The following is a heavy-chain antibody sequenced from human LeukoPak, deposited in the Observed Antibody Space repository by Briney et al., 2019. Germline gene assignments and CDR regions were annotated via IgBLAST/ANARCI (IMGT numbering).Heavy chain of an antibody. V-gene: IGHV3-21*01. CDR3: VSGNDPDSTWESYRLDAFDI. D-gene: IGHD3-16*02. Sequence: PGGSLRLSCAASGYTFRHYSVNWVRQAPGKGLEWVSSISITGDYIYYADSVKGRFTISRDNAKSSLYLQMNSLRAEDTAVYYCVSGNDPDSTWESYRLDAFDIWGQGTTVIVSS. CDR2: ISITGDYI. J-gene: IGHJ3*02. CDR1: GYTFRHYS.